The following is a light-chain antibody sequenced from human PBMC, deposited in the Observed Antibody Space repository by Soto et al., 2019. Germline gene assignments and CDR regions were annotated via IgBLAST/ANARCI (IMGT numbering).Light chain of an antibody. V-gene: IGKV3-15*01. CDR1: QRLSSN. J-gene: IGKJ1*01. Sequence: EIVLTPSPFTLTLSPGDSATFSCKQIQRLSSNYLAWFQQKPGQAPRLLIYGASTRATGIPARFSGSGSGTEFTLTISSLQSEDFAVYYCQQYNNWPAWTFGQGTKVDIK. CDR3: QQYNNWPAWT. CDR2: GAS.